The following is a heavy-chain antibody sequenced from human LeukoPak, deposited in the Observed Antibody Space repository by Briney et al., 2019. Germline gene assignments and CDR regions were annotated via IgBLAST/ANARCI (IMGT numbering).Heavy chain of an antibody. CDR3: ARDNDQEDAFDI. CDR2: IYYSGST. Sequence: SETLSPTCTVSGGSISSYYWSWIRQPPGKGLEWIGYIYYSGSTNYNPSLKSRVTISVDTSKNQFSLKLSSVTAADTAVYYCARDNDQEDAFDIWGQGTMVTVSS. J-gene: IGHJ3*02. D-gene: IGHD2-2*01. V-gene: IGHV4-59*01. CDR1: GGSISSYY.